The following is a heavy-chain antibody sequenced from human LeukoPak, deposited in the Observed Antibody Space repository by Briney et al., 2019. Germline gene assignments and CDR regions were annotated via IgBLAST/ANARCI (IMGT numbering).Heavy chain of an antibody. J-gene: IGHJ4*02. D-gene: IGHD6-13*01. CDR3: ARDPFIAAAGADFDY. V-gene: IGHV1-46*01. CDR2: ISPSDGST. CDR1: GYTFTSYY. Sequence: RASVKVSCKASGYTFTSYYMHWVRQAPGQGLEWMGIISPSDGSTNYAQMFQGRVTMTGDTSTSTVYMELSSLRSEDTAVHYCARDPFIAAAGADFDYWGRGTLVTVSS.